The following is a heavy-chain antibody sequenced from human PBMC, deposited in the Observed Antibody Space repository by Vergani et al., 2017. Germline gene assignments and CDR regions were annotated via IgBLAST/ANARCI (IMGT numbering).Heavy chain of an antibody. J-gene: IGHJ4*02. Sequence: EVQLLESGGGLVQPGGSLRLSCAASGFTFSSYAMSWVRQAPGKGLEWVSAISGSGGSTYYADSVKGRFTISRDNSKNTLYLQMNSLRAEDTAVYYCAKGGEDNFGFLPVIVATIQPEYYFDYWGQGTLVTVSS. D-gene: IGHD5-12*01. V-gene: IGHV3-23*01. CDR3: AKGGEDNFGFLPVIVATIQPEYYFDY. CDR1: GFTFSSYA. CDR2: ISGSGGST.